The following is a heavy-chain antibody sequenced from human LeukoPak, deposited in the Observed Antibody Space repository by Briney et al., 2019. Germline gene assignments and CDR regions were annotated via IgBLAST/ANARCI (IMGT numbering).Heavy chain of an antibody. J-gene: IGHJ4*02. CDR1: GGSVSSGSYY. Sequence: KPSETLSLTCTVSGGSVSSGSYYWSWLRQPPGKGLEWIGYIYYSGSTNYNPSLMSRVTISVDTSKNQFSLKLSSVTAADTAVYYCARDHGRGYESIIDYWGQGTLVTVSS. CDR3: ARDHGRGYESIIDY. CDR2: IYYSGST. V-gene: IGHV4-61*01. D-gene: IGHD5-12*01.